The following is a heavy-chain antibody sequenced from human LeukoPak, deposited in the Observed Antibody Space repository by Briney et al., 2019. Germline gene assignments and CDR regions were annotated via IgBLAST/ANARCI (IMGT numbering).Heavy chain of an antibody. Sequence: GGSLRLSCAASGFTFSSYAMSWVRQAPGKGLEWVSAISGSGGSTYYADSVKGRFTISRDNSKNTLYLQMNSPRAEDTAVYYCAKVVGRYGDPRFDYWGQGTLVTVSS. CDR1: GFTFSSYA. V-gene: IGHV3-23*01. J-gene: IGHJ4*02. CDR2: ISGSGGST. D-gene: IGHD4-17*01. CDR3: AKVVGRYGDPRFDY.